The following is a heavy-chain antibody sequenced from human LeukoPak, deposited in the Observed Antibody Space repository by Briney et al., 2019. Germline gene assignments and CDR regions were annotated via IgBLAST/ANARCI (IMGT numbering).Heavy chain of an antibody. CDR3: ARGGIAAAGKGYYYYGMDV. CDR1: GYTFTGYY. J-gene: IGHJ6*02. D-gene: IGHD6-13*01. Sequence: GASVKVSCKASGYTFTGYYMHWVRQAPGQGLEWMGWINPNSGGTNYAQKFQGRVTMTRDTSISTAYMELSRLRSDDTAVYYCARGGIAAAGKGYYYYGMDVWGQGTTVTVSS. V-gene: IGHV1-2*02. CDR2: INPNSGGT.